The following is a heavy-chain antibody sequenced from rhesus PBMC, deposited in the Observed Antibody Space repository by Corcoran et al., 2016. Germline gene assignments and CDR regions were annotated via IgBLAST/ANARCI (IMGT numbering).Heavy chain of an antibody. Sequence: QVQLQESGPGLVKPSETLSLTCAVSGGSISSNYWSWIRQPPGEGLGWIGRIEGSGGSTEYNPSLKSRVTSSTDTSKNQFSLKLSAVTAADTAVYYCARDGPYSYSLDYGVQGVLVTVSS. D-gene: IGHD5-12*01. CDR2: IEGSGGST. J-gene: IGHJ4*01. CDR1: GGSISSNY. V-gene: IGHV4-160*01. CDR3: ARDGPYSYSLDY.